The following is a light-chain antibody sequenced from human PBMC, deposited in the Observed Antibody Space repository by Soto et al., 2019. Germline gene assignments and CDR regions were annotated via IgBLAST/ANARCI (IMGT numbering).Light chain of an antibody. CDR3: QQYNSDSWT. CDR2: DAS. Sequence: DIQMTQSPSTLSASVGDRVTITCRASQSISSWLAWYQQKPGKAPKLLIYDASSLESGVPSRFSGSGSGTEFTLTISILQPDDFATYYCQQYNSDSWTFGQGTKVEIK. V-gene: IGKV1-5*01. J-gene: IGKJ1*01. CDR1: QSISSW.